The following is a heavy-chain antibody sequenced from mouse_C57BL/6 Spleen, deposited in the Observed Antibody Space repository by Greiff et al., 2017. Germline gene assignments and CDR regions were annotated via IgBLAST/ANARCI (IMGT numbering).Heavy chain of an antibody. CDR2: ISSGSSYT. J-gene: IGHJ3*01. CDR3: ARDYVSSAAWFAY. CDR1: GFTFSSYG. D-gene: IGHD1-1*01. Sequence: EVQGVESGGDLVKPGGSLKLSCAASGFTFSSYGMSWVRQTPDKRLEWVATISSGSSYTYYPDSVKGRFTISRDNAKNTLYLQMSGLKSEDTAMYYCARDYVSSAAWFAYWGQGTLVTVSA. V-gene: IGHV5-6*01.